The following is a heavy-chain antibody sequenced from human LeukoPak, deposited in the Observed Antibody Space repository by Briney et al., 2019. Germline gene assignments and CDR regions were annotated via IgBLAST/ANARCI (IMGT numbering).Heavy chain of an antibody. D-gene: IGHD4-23*01. J-gene: IGHJ4*02. Sequence: SETLSLTCAVSGGSITSSNWWTWVRQPPGKGLEWIGEIYHSGSTNYNPSLKNRVTISVDKSNNQFSLKLNSVTAADTAVYYCARNAGNSDVYYWGQGTLVTVSS. CDR1: GGSITSSNW. CDR2: IYHSGST. V-gene: IGHV4-4*02. CDR3: ARNAGNSDVYY.